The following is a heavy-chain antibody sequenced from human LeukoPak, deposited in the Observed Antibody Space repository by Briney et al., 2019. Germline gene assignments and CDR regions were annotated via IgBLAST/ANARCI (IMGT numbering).Heavy chain of an antibody. CDR2: INHSGST. D-gene: IGHD6-19*01. Sequence: SETLSLTCAVYGGSFSGYYWNRIRQPPGKGLEWIGEINHSGSTNYNPSLKSRVTISVDTSKNQFSLKLSSVTAADTAVYYCAGGTAVAGDYFDYWGQGTLVTVSS. J-gene: IGHJ4*02. CDR3: AGGTAVAGDYFDY. CDR1: GGSFSGYY. V-gene: IGHV4-34*01.